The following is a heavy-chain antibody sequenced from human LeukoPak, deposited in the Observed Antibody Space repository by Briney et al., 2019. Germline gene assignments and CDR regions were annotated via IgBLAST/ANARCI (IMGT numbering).Heavy chain of an antibody. CDR2: INPNSGGT. CDR3: AMVVAATVAFDI. Sequence: ASVKVSCKASGYTFTGYYMHWVRQAPGQGLEWMGWINPNSGGTNYAQKFQGRVTMTRDTFISTAYMELSRLRSDDTAVYYCAMVVAATVAFDIWGQGTMVTVSS. CDR1: GYTFTGYY. V-gene: IGHV1-2*02. D-gene: IGHD2-15*01. J-gene: IGHJ3*02.